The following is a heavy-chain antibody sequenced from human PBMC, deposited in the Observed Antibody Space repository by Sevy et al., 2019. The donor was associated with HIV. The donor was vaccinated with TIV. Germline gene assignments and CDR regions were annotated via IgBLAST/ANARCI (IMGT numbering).Heavy chain of an antibody. J-gene: IGHJ3*01. CDR3: AGCGDFNSIGYKPYAYAFDV. D-gene: IGHD3-22*01. CDR2: ISGSDSTI. Sequence: GGSLGLSCVASGFSFSSYSMNWVRQAPGKGLEWVSYISGSDSTIYYADSVKGRFTISRDKARNSLYLQMNSLRDEDRAVYYSAGCGDFNSIGYKPYAYAFDVWGQGTMVTVSS. V-gene: IGHV3-48*02. CDR1: GFSFSSYS.